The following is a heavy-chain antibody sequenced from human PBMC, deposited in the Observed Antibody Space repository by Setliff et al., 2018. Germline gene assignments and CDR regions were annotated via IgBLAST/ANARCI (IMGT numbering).Heavy chain of an antibody. D-gene: IGHD2-8*01. J-gene: IGHJ4*02. CDR2: IGVYSGNT. V-gene: IGHV1-18*01. Sequence: ASVKVSCKASGYTFTESIVSWVRQAPGQGLEWLGWIGVYSGNTYTAQRFQGRVTMTTDTSTNMAYLELRGLRSDDTAVYYCLRLVRYCSRTSCQRTSGDEVWGRGTLFTVS. CDR1: GYTFTESI. CDR3: LRLVRYCSRTSCQRTSGDEV.